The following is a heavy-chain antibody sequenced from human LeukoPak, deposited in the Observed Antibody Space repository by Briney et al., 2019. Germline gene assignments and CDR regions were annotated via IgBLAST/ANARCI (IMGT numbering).Heavy chain of an antibody. CDR3: ARSPPSYYYGSGSYYTDY. CDR1: GGSISSSSYY. Sequence: SETLSPTCTVSGGSISSSSYYWGWIRQPPGKGLEWIGRIYYSGSTYYNPSLKSRVTISVDTSKNQFSLKLSSVTAADTAVYYCARSPPSYYYGSGSYYTDYWGQGTLVTVSS. J-gene: IGHJ4*02. D-gene: IGHD3-10*01. CDR2: IYYSGST. V-gene: IGHV4-39*01.